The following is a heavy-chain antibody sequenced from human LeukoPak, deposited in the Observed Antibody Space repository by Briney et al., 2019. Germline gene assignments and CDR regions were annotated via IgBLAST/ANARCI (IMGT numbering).Heavy chain of an antibody. CDR1: GGSISSSSYY. Sequence: SETLSLTCTVSGGSISSSSYYWGWIRQPPGKGLEWIGSIYYGGSTYYNPSLKSRVTISVDTSKNQFSLKLSSVTAADTAVYYCARDRTYYYGSGSLNWFDPWGQGTLVTVSS. CDR2: IYYGGST. J-gene: IGHJ5*02. CDR3: ARDRTYYYGSGSLNWFDP. V-gene: IGHV4-39*07. D-gene: IGHD3-10*01.